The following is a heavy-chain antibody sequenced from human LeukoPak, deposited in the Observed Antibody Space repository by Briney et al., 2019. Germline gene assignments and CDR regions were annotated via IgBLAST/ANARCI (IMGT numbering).Heavy chain of an antibody. V-gene: IGHV3-48*04. Sequence: GGSLRLSCAASGFTFSSYAMSWVRQAPGKGLEWVSPISSSGSTIYYADSVKGRFTISRDNAKNSLYLQMNSLRAEDTAVYYCARTLGYDNYYYMDVWGKGTTVTVSS. D-gene: IGHD5-12*01. CDR1: GFTFSSYA. CDR3: ARTLGYDNYYYMDV. CDR2: ISSSGSTI. J-gene: IGHJ6*03.